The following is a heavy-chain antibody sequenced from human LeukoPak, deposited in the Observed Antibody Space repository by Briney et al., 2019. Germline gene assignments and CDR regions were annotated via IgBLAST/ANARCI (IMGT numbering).Heavy chain of an antibody. D-gene: IGHD6-19*01. V-gene: IGHV4-34*01. CDR1: GGSFSGYY. CDR2: INHSGST. J-gene: IGHJ5*02. Sequence: SETLSPTCAVYGGSFSGYYWSWIRQPPGKGLEWIGEINHSGSTNYNPSLKSRVTISVDTSKNQFSLKLSSVTAADTAVYYCAKLGVIAVAGSNWFDPWGQGTLVTVSS. CDR3: AKLGVIAVAGSNWFDP.